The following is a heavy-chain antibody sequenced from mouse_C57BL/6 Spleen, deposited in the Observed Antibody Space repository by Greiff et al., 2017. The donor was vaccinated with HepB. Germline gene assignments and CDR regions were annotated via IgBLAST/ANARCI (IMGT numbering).Heavy chain of an antibody. Sequence: QVQLQQPGAELVKPGASVKLSCKASGYTFTNYWMHWVKQRPGQGLEWIGMIHPNSGSTNYNEKFKSKATLTVDKSSSTAYMQLSSLTSEDSAVYYCGRWGTVVADFDYWGQGTTVTVSS. D-gene: IGHD1-1*01. CDR3: GRWGTVVADFDY. J-gene: IGHJ2*01. CDR2: IHPNSGST. V-gene: IGHV1-64*01. CDR1: GYTFTNYW.